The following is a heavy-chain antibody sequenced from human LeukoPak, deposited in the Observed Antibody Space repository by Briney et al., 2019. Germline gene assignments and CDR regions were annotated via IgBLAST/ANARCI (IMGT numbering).Heavy chain of an antibody. D-gene: IGHD4-23*01. CDR3: ARDSAVVSPDGAFDI. CDR2: MKPSAGTT. J-gene: IGHJ3*02. CDR1: GDTFNSYY. V-gene: IGHV1-46*02. Sequence: ASVKVSCKASGDTFNSYYIHWMRQAPGQGLEWLGIMKPSAGTTSYAQNFQGRVTMTRDTSISTAYMELSRLRSDDTAVYYCARDSAVVSPDGAFDIWGQGTMVTVSS.